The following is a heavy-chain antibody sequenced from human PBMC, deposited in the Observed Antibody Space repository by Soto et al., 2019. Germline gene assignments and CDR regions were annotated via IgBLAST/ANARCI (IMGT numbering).Heavy chain of an antibody. J-gene: IGHJ6*02. CDR2: ITPILGRT. CDR3: ARLRLEPEGANLPLMFRLDV. CDR1: GDTFAGHS. Sequence: QVQLVQSGAEVKKPGSSVRVSCKASGDTFAGHSINWVRQAPAQGLEWLGVITPILGRTDYAPKFQGRVTITADDSATTAFLDLRSLKSDDTAVYYCARLRLEPEGANLPLMFRLDVWGQGTTVSVSS. V-gene: IGHV1-69*01. D-gene: IGHD1-26*01.